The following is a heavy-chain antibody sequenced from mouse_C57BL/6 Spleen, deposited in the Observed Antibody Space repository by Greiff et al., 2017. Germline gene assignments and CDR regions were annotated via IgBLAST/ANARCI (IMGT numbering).Heavy chain of an antibody. CDR1: GYAFSSSW. D-gene: IGHD2-4*01. J-gene: IGHJ4*01. V-gene: IGHV1-82*01. Sequence: QVQLQQSGPELVKPGASVKISCKASGYAFSSSWMNWVKQRPGQGLEWIGRIYPGDGDTNYNGKFKGKATLTEDKSSSTAYMQLSSLTSEDSAVDFCARGYYDDDAMDYWGQGTSVTVSS. CDR3: ARGYYDDDAMDY. CDR2: IYPGDGDT.